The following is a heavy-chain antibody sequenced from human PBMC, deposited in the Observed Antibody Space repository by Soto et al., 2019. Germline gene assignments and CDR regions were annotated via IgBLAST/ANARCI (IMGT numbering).Heavy chain of an antibody. CDR1: GFTFDDYA. CDR3: AKDKTLSGWYAFDY. Sequence: EVQLVESGGGLVQPGRSLRLSCAASGFTFDDYAMDWVRQAPGKRLEWVSGISWNSGSIGYADSVKGRFTISRDNAKNSLYLQMNSLRAEDTALYYCAKDKTLSGWYAFDYWGQGTLVTVSS. D-gene: IGHD6-19*01. V-gene: IGHV3-9*01. J-gene: IGHJ4*02. CDR2: ISWNSGSI.